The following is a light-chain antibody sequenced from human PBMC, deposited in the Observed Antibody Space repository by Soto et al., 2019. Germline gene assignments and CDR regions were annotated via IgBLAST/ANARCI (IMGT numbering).Light chain of an antibody. J-gene: IGLJ2*01. V-gene: IGLV6-57*04. CDR2: EDN. Sequence: NFMLTQPHSVSESPGKTVTISCTRSSGSIASNYVQWYQQRPGSAPTTVIYEDNQRPSGVPDRFSGSIDSSSNSASLTISGLKTEDEADYYCQSYDSSSVVFGGGTKAHRP. CDR3: QSYDSSSVV. CDR1: SGSIASNY.